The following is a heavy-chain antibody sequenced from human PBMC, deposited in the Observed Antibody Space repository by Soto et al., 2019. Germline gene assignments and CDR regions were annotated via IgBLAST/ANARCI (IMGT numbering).Heavy chain of an antibody. V-gene: IGHV4-31*03. D-gene: IGHD5-12*01. CDR3: ARDGGAGYDSGHDAFDI. CDR1: GGSISSGGYY. Sequence: QVQLQESGPGLVKPSQTLSLTCTVSGGSISSGGYYWSWIRQHPGKGLEWIGYIYYSGSTYYNPSLESRVTISVDTSKNQFSLKLSSVTAADTAVYYCARDGGAGYDSGHDAFDIWGQGTMVTVSS. J-gene: IGHJ3*02. CDR2: IYYSGST.